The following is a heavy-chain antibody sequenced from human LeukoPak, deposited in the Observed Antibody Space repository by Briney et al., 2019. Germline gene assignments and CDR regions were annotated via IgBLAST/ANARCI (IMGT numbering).Heavy chain of an antibody. CDR2: VNPTYSIP. V-gene: IGHV1-46*01. D-gene: IGHD3-9*01. CDR3: SKDPRNILAGDFDDFDI. CDR1: GYTSSNYC. Sequence: ASVSVSCKVSGYTSSNYCIHWLRQDPGQGLEWMGIVNPTYSIPTYAPTFKGRVTMTSDMSTSTFYMDLSTLRSEDTAVYFCSKDPRNILAGDFDDFDIWGQGTMVIVSS. J-gene: IGHJ3*02.